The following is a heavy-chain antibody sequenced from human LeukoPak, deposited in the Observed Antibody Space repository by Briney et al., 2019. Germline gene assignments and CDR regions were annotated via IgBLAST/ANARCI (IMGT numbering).Heavy chain of an antibody. V-gene: IGHV6-1*01. D-gene: IGHD6-13*01. Sequence: SQTLSLTCAISGDSVSSNSAAWNWIRQSPSRGLEWLGRTYYRSKWYNDYAVSVKSRITINPDTSKNQFSLQLNSVTPEDTAVYYCARQYSSSWYVFDAFDIWGQGTMVTVSS. CDR3: ARQYSSSWYVFDAFDI. CDR1: GDSVSSNSAA. J-gene: IGHJ3*02. CDR2: TYYRSKWYN.